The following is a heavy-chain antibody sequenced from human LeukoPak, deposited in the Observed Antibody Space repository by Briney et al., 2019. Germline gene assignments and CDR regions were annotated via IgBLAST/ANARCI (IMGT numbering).Heavy chain of an antibody. D-gene: IGHD2-2*02. CDR1: GFTFSSYG. CDR2: ISYDGSNK. J-gene: IGHJ4*02. V-gene: IGHV3-30*03. Sequence: GRSLRLSCAASGFTFSSYGMHWVRQAPGKGLEWVAVISYDGSNKYYADSVKGRFTISRDNSKNSLYLQMNSLRAEDTALYYCARGYCSTTSCYNDYWGQGTLVTVSS. CDR3: ARGYCSTTSCYNDY.